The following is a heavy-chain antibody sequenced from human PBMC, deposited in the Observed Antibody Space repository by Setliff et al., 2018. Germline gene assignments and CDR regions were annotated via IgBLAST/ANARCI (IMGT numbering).Heavy chain of an antibody. CDR3: ARHNTNLQPNDY. CDR2: IKQDGSEK. D-gene: IGHD1-1*01. Sequence: GWSLRLSCAASGFTFSSYWMSWVRQAPGKGLEWVANIKQDGSEKYYVDSVKGRFTISRDNAKNSLYLQMNSLRAEDTAVYFCARHNTNLQPNDYWGQGTLVTVSS. V-gene: IGHV3-7*01. CDR1: GFTFSSYW. J-gene: IGHJ4*02.